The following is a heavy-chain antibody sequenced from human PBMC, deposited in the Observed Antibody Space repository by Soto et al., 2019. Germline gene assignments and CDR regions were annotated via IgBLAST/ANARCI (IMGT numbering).Heavy chain of an antibody. CDR3: ARDRGRITIFGVVSPDHYYYYGMDV. Sequence: QVQLVESGGGVVQPGRSLRLSCAASGFTFSSYGMHWVRQAPGKGLEWVAVIWYDGSNKYYADSVKGRFTISRDNSKNTLYLQMNRLRAEDTAVYYCARDRGRITIFGVVSPDHYYYYGMDVWGQGTTVTVSS. D-gene: IGHD3-3*01. J-gene: IGHJ6*02. CDR1: GFTFSSYG. V-gene: IGHV3-33*01. CDR2: IWYDGSNK.